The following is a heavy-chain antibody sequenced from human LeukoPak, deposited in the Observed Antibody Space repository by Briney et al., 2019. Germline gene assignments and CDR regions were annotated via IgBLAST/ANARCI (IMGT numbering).Heavy chain of an antibody. Sequence: SETLSLTCTVSGGSISSYYWSWIRQPAGKGLEWIGRIYNSGSTNYNPSLKSRVTMSVDTSKNQFSLKLSSVTAADTAVYYCARIGYCGSTSCPGAFDIWGQGTMVTVSS. V-gene: IGHV4-4*07. CDR2: IYNSGST. J-gene: IGHJ3*02. CDR3: ARIGYCGSTSCPGAFDI. D-gene: IGHD2-2*01. CDR1: GGSISSYY.